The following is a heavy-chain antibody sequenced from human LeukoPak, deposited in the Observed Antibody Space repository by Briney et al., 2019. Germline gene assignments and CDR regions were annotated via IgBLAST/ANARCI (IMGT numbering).Heavy chain of an antibody. Sequence: GGSLRLSCAASGFTFSNYAMTWVRQAPGKGLEWVSTISSSGGSTHYTESVEGRFTISRDNSKNTVYLQMNSLRAEDTAVFYCARGHSSGWFFFDYWGQGTLVTVSS. V-gene: IGHV3-23*01. D-gene: IGHD6-19*01. J-gene: IGHJ4*02. CDR1: GFTFSNYA. CDR3: ARGHSSGWFFFDY. CDR2: ISSSGGST.